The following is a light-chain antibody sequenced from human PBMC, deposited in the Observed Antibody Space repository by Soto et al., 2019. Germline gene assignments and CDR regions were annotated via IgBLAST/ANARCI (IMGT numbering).Light chain of an antibody. CDR1: QSVSSSY. V-gene: IGKV3-20*01. CDR3: QQYGSSPRT. CDR2: GAS. J-gene: IGKJ1*01. Sequence: ETELTQSPCTLSLSPGERATLSCRASQSVSSSYLAWYQQKPGQAPRLLIYGASSRATGIPDRFSGSGSGTDFTLTISRLEPEDFAVNYCQQYGSSPRTFGQGTKVDIK.